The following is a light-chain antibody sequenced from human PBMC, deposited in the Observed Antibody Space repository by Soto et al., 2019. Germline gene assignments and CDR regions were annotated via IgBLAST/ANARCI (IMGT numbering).Light chain of an antibody. Sequence: DIVMTQSPLSLPVTPGEPASISCRSSQSLLHSNGYNYLDWYLQKPGQSPQLLIYLGSNRASGVPDRFSGSGSGTDFTLEISRVEAEDVGVYYCMQVLQTPLFTFGPGTKVDIK. CDR1: QSLLHSNGYNY. CDR2: LGS. V-gene: IGKV2-28*01. CDR3: MQVLQTPLFT. J-gene: IGKJ3*01.